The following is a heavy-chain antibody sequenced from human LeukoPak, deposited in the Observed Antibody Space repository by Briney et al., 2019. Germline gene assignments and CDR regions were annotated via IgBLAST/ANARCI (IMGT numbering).Heavy chain of an antibody. J-gene: IGHJ4*02. CDR3: AKRGVVIRAVLVVGFHKEAYYFDS. Sequence: GGSLRLSCAASGFTFSSYAMSWVRQAPGKGLEWVSAISGSSGSTYYADSVKGRFTISRDNPKNTLYLQMNSLRSEDTAVYFCAKRGVVIRAVLVVGFHKEAYYFDSWGQGALVTVSS. D-gene: IGHD2-15*01. V-gene: IGHV3-23*01. CDR2: ISGSSGST. CDR1: GFTFSSYA.